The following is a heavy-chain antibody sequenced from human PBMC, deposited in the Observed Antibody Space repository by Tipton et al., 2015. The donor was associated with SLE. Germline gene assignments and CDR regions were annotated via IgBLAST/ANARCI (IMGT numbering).Heavy chain of an antibody. Sequence: GLVKPSETLSLTCTVSGGSISSHYWSWIRQPPGKGLEWIGYIYYSGSTYYNPSLKSRVTISVDTSKNQFSLKLSSVTAADTAVYYCAREVSSWPDYWGQGTLVTVSS. CDR1: GGSISSHY. J-gene: IGHJ4*02. D-gene: IGHD2-2*01. CDR3: AREVSSWPDY. CDR2: IYYSGST. V-gene: IGHV4-59*11.